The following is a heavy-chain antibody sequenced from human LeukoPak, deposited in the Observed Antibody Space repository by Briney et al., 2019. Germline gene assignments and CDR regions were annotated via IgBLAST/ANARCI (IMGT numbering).Heavy chain of an antibody. J-gene: IGHJ5*02. CDR3: VRDYCSGGSCYESKWFDP. Sequence: GGSLRLSCAASGFTFSKYGMHWVRQAPGKGLEWVAVIWFDGSNRNHADAVKGRFTISRDNSKNTLFLQMNSPRAEDTAVYFCVRDYCSGGSCYESKWFDPWGQGTLVTVSS. V-gene: IGHV3-33*01. CDR2: IWFDGSNR. CDR1: GFTFSKYG. D-gene: IGHD2-15*01.